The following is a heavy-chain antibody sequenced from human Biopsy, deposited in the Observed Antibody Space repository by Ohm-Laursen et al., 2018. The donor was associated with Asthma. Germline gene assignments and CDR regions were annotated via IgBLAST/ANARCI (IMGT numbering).Heavy chain of an antibody. V-gene: IGHV3-33*01. CDR3: ARDLGTTRMDV. Sequence: SLRLSCAASGFTFSSYGIHWVRQAPGKGLEWVAVIWYDGGYKDNVDSVKGRFIISRDNSKNTLYLQMNSLRAEDTAVYYCARDLGTTRMDVWGQGTTVTVSS. J-gene: IGHJ6*02. CDR1: GFTFSSYG. D-gene: IGHD1-1*01. CDR2: IWYDGGYK.